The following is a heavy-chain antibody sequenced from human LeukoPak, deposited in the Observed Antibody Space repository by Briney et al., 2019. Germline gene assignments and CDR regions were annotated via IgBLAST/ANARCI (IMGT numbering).Heavy chain of an antibody. CDR1: GYTFTSYY. CDR2: INPSGGST. CDR3: VRPAAGRPYYYMDV. Sequence: ASVKVSCKASGYTFTSYYMHWVRQALGQGLEWMGIINPSGGSTSYAQKFQGRVTMTRDMSTSTVYMELSSLRSEDTAVYYCVRPAAGRPYYYMDVWGKGTTVTVSS. V-gene: IGHV1-46*01. D-gene: IGHD6-13*01. J-gene: IGHJ6*03.